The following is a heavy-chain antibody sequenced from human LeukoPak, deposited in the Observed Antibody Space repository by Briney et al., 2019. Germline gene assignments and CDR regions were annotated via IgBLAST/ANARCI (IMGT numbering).Heavy chain of an antibody. D-gene: IGHD3-22*01. V-gene: IGHV3-9*03. CDR3: AKDIGPLTSSHDPSVYSGAFDY. CDR2: ICWNSGSI. CDR1: GFTFDDYA. Sequence: GGSLRLSCAASGFTFDDYAMHWVRQAPGKGLEWVSGICWNSGSIGYADSVKGRFTISSAKAKTSLYLQMNSLRTEAMALYYCAKDIGPLTSSHDPSVYSGAFDYWGQGTLVTVSS. J-gene: IGHJ4*02.